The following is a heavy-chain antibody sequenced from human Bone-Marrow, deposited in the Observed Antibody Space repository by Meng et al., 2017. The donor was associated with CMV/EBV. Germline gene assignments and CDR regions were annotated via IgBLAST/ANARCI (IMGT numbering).Heavy chain of an antibody. CDR3: ARDYRYDSSGYYHDY. V-gene: IGHV3-48*03. Sequence: GESLKISCAASGFTFSSYEMNWVRQAPGKGLEWVSYISSSGSTIYYADSVKGRFTISRDNSKNTLYLQMNRLRAEDTAVYYCARDYRYDSSGYYHDYWGQGALVTVSS. CDR2: ISSSGSTI. CDR1: GFTFSSYE. J-gene: IGHJ4*02. D-gene: IGHD3-22*01.